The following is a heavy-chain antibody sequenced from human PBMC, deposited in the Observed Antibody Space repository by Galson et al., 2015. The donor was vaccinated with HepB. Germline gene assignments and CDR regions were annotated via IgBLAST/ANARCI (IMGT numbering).Heavy chain of an antibody. CDR3: ANRPGGSGWPNFDY. Sequence: LRLSCAASGFTFSSYAMSWVRQAPGKGLEWVSAISGSGGSTYYADSVKGRFTISRDNSKNTLYLQMNSLRAEDTAVYYCANRPGGSGWPNFDYWGQGTLVTVSS. V-gene: IGHV3-23*01. D-gene: IGHD6-19*01. CDR2: ISGSGGST. CDR1: GFTFSSYA. J-gene: IGHJ4*02.